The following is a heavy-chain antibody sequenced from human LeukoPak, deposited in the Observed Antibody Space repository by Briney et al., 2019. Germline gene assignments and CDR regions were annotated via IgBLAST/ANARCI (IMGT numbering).Heavy chain of an antibody. D-gene: IGHD1-7*01. Sequence: GGSLRLSCVGSGFTSIAYALTWARQAPGKGLEWVSAISGSGGSTYYADSVKGRFTISRDNSKNTLYLQMNSLRAEDTAVYYCAKDGLIGTTYYFDFWGQGTLVTVSS. CDR3: AKDGLIGTTYYFDF. CDR2: ISGSGGST. CDR1: GFTSIAYA. V-gene: IGHV3-23*01. J-gene: IGHJ4*02.